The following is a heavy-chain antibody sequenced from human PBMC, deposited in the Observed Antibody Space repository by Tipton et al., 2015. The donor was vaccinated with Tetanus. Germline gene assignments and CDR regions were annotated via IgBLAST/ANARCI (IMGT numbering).Heavy chain of an antibody. J-gene: IGHJ4*02. D-gene: IGHD3-3*01. CDR1: GFNVRANY. Sequence: SLRLSCAASGFNVRANYLTWVRQTPGKGLEWVSSIYHDDTTYYGDSVKGRFTISRDNSKNTMYLQMDSLRAEDTAVYYCARIHDFWSGYFDFWGQGTLVTVSP. CDR3: ARIHDFWSGYFDF. CDR2: IYHDDTT. V-gene: IGHV3-53*01.